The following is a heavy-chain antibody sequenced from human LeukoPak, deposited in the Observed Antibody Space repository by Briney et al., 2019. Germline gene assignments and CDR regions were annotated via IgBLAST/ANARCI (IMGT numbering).Heavy chain of an antibody. J-gene: IGHJ4*02. CDR3: ARLDSPTAPQFFDY. V-gene: IGHV3-53*01. Sequence: GGSLRLSCAASGFTVSSNYMSWVRQAPGKGLEWVSVIYSGGSTYYADSVKGRFTISRDNSKNTLYLQMNSLRAEDTAVYYCARLDSPTAPQFFDYWGQGTLVTVSS. CDR1: GFTVSSNY. CDR2: IYSGGST. D-gene: IGHD2-21*02.